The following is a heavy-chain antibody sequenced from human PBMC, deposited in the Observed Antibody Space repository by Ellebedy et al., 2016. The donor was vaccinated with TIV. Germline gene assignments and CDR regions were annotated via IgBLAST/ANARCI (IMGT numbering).Heavy chain of an antibody. Sequence: AASVKVSCKVSGYIFTDYYIHWFRQAPGQEFEWMGWINYNNGGTNYAQKFQYRVNMTRDTTISTVYMDLSRLTSDDTAGYYCTRGPSGGYFDYWGQGTLVTVSS. V-gene: IGHV1-2*02. CDR3: TRGPSGGYFDY. CDR2: INYNNGGT. CDR1: GYIFTDYY. J-gene: IGHJ4*02. D-gene: IGHD3-10*01.